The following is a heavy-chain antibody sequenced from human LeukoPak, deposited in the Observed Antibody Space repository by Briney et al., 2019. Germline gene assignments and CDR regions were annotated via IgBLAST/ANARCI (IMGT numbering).Heavy chain of an antibody. Sequence: GGSLRLSCAASGFTFSSYWMHWVRQAPGKGLVWVSRINTDGSSTSYADSVKGRFTISRDNAKNTLYLQMNSLRAEDTAVYYCARFHSSSWFSFDYWGQGTLVTVSS. V-gene: IGHV3-74*01. CDR3: ARFHSSSWFSFDY. D-gene: IGHD6-6*01. CDR2: INTDGSST. J-gene: IGHJ4*02. CDR1: GFTFSSYW.